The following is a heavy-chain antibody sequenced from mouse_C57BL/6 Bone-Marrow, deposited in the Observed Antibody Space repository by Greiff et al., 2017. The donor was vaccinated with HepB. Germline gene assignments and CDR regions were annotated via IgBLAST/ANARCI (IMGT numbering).Heavy chain of an antibody. CDR1: GYTFTDYY. J-gene: IGHJ3*01. CDR2: INPKNGGT. V-gene: IGHV1-26*01. CDR3: ARGYYGGSYGFAY. D-gene: IGHD1-1*01. Sequence: EVQLQQSGPELVKPGASVKISCKASGYTFTDYYMNWVKQSHGKSLEWIGDINPKNGGTSYNQKFKGKATLTVDNSSSTAYMELRSLTSEDSAVYYCARGYYGGSYGFAYWGQGTRVTVSA.